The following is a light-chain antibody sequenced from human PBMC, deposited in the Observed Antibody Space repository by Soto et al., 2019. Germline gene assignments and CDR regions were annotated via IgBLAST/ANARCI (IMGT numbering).Light chain of an antibody. CDR2: GAS. CDR3: QQYKIWPT. J-gene: IGKJ1*01. V-gene: IGKV3-15*01. Sequence: EIVLTQSPGTLSLSPGERATLSCGASQSVSSSYLAWYQQKPGQAPRLLIYGASTRATGIPARFSGSGSGTEFTLTISSLQSEDFAVYFCQQYKIWPTFGQGTKVDIK. CDR1: QSVSSSY.